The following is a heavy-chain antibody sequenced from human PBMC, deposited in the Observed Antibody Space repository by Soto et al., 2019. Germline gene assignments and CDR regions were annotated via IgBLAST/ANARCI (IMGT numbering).Heavy chain of an antibody. CDR3: AISRYCGGDCFPPYYYYGLAV. CDR2: IIPIFGTA. V-gene: IGHV1-69*01. CDR1: GGTFSSYA. D-gene: IGHD2-21*02. J-gene: IGHJ6*02. Sequence: QVQLVQSGAEVKKPGSSVKVSCKASGGTFSSYAISWVRQAPGQGLEWMGGIIPIFGTANYAQKFQGRVTIPADESKSTAYMDRNSLGSEDTAADYCAISRYCGGDCFPPYYYYGLAVLGQGTTVSVSS.